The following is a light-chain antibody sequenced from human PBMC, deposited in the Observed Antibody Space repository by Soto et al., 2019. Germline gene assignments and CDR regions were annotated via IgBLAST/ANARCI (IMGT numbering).Light chain of an antibody. CDR2: LGS. Sequence: DIVLTQSPLSLPVTPGEPASISCRSSQSLLQSNGNNYLDWYLQKPGQSPQVLIYLGSNRASGVTDRFSGSGSGTDFTLKISRVEAEDVGVYYCMQALQTPWTFGQGTKVEIK. V-gene: IGKV2-28*01. CDR3: MQALQTPWT. CDR1: QSLLQSNGNNY. J-gene: IGKJ1*01.